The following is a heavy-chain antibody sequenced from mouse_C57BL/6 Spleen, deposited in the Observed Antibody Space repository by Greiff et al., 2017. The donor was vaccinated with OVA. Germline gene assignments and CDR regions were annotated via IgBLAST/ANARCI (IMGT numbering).Heavy chain of an antibody. CDR3: ARGRGYGNEEGIAY. CDR2: IHPNSGST. CDR1: GYTFTSYW. V-gene: IGHV1-64*01. D-gene: IGHD2-10*02. J-gene: IGHJ3*01. Sequence: QVQLQQPGAELVKPGASVKLSCKASGYTFTSYWMHWVKQRPGQGLEWIGMIHPNSGSTNYNEKFKSKATLTVDKSSSTAYMQLSSLTSEDSAVYDCARGRGYGNEEGIAYWGQGTLVTVSA.